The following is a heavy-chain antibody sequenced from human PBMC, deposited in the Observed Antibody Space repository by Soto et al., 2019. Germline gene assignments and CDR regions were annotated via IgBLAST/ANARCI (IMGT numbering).Heavy chain of an antibody. CDR2: ISGSGGST. V-gene: IGHV3-23*01. CDR1: GFTFRSYA. CDR3: AESPTGYGSGGSCYTYYYYMDV. Sequence: EVQLLESGGGLVQPGGSLRLSCAASGFTFRSYAMSWVRQAPGKGLEWVSAISGSGGSTYYADSVKGRFTISRDNSKNTLYLRMNSLRAEDTAVYYCAESPTGYGSGGSCYTYYYYMDVWCKGTTVTVSS. J-gene: IGHJ6*03. D-gene: IGHD2-15*01.